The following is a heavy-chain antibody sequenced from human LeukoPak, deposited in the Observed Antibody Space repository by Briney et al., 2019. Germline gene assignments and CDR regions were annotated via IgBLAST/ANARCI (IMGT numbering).Heavy chain of an antibody. Sequence: ASVKVSCKASGYTFTGYYMHWVRQAPGQGLEWMGWINPISGGTNYVQKLQSRVTMTRDTSISTAYMELRRLTSDDTAVYFCAREIRGVTFEYWRQGTLVTVSP. D-gene: IGHD3-10*01. CDR1: GYTFTGYY. CDR2: INPISGGT. CDR3: AREIRGVTFEY. V-gene: IGHV1-2*02. J-gene: IGHJ4*02.